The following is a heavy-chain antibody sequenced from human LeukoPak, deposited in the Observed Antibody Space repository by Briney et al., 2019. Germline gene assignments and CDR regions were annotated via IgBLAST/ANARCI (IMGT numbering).Heavy chain of an antibody. CDR3: AIQPWVSCNNWYFDL. CDR1: GYTFSGFY. D-gene: IGHD1-26*01. CDR2: ISPNSGGT. Sequence: ASVTVSCKPSGYTFSGFYIHWGRQAPGQGLEWMGWISPNSGGTDYAQRFQGRVTMTRDTSISTAYMELSSLRSDDTAVYYCAIQPWVSCNNWYFDLWRRGTLVTVSS. J-gene: IGHJ2*01. V-gene: IGHV1-2*02.